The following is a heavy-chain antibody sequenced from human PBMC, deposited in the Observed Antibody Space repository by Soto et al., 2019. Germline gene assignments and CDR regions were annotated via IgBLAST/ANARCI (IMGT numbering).Heavy chain of an antibody. CDR2: IYSGGST. D-gene: IGHD4-17*01. CDR1: GFTVISNY. Sequence: GGSLRLSCAASGFTVISNYMSWVRQAPGKGLEWVSVIYSGGSTYYADSVKGRFTISRHNSKNTLYLQMNSLRAEDTAVYYCARHYGDYRGNFDYWGQGTLVTVSS. J-gene: IGHJ4*02. V-gene: IGHV3-53*04. CDR3: ARHYGDYRGNFDY.